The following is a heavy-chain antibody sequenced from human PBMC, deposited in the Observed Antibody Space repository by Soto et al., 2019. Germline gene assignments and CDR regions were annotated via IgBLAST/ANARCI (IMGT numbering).Heavy chain of an antibody. V-gene: IGHV1-69*02. CDR1: GGTFSSYT. D-gene: IGHD2-2*01. CDR2: IIPILGIA. J-gene: IGHJ6*02. Sequence: ASVKVSCKASGGTFSSYTISWVRQAPGQGLEWMGRIIPILGIANYAQKFQGRVTITADKSTSTAYMELSSLRSEDTAVYYCASNIVVVPAATFYYGMDVWGQGTTVTVSS. CDR3: ASNIVVVPAATFYYGMDV.